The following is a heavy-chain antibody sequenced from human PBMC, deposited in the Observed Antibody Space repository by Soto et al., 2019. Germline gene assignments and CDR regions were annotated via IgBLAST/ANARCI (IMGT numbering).Heavy chain of an antibody. CDR3: ASDDDGWTTEFDY. D-gene: IGHD3-10*01. V-gene: IGHV4-39*01. CDR2: IYYSGST. CDR1: GGSISSSSYY. J-gene: IGHJ4*02. Sequence: TLSLTCTVSGGSISSSSYYWGWIRQPPGKGLEWIGSIYYSGSTYYNPSLKSRVTISVDTSKNQFPLKLSSVTAADTAVYYCASDDDGWTTEFDYWGQGTLVTVSS.